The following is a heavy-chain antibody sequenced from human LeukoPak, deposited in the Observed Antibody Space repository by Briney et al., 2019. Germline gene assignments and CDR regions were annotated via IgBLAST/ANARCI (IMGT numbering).Heavy chain of an antibody. J-gene: IGHJ4*02. V-gene: IGHV3-9*01. CDR1: GFTFDDYA. CDR3: AKDATYYYASSGYLDY. D-gene: IGHD3-22*01. CDR2: ISWNGGSI. Sequence: GRSLRLSCAASGFTFDDYAMHWVRQAPGKGLEWVSGISWNGGSIGYADSVKGRFTISRDNAKNSLYLQMNSLRAEDTALYYCAKDATYYYASSGYLDYWGQGTLVTVSS.